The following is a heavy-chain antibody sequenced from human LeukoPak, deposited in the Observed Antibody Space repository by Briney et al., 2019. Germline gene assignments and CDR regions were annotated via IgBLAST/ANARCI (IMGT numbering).Heavy chain of an antibody. CDR3: AKDSPYYYDSTGYSFYFDS. J-gene: IGHJ4*02. CDR2: ISGSGGST. V-gene: IGHV3-23*01. Sequence: GGSLRLSCAASGFTFSNYAMSWVRQAPGKGLEWVSAISGSGGSTYYADSVKGRFTISRDKSKNTLYLQINSLRAEDTAVYYCAKDSPYYYDSTGYSFYFDSWGQGTLVTVSS. CDR1: GFTFSNYA. D-gene: IGHD3-22*01.